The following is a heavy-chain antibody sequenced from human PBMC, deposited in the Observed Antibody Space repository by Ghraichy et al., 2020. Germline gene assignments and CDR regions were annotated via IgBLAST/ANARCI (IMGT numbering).Heavy chain of an antibody. CDR1: GGSFSGYY. J-gene: IGHJ6*02. CDR2: INHSGST. V-gene: IGHV4-34*01. CDR3: ARGFPPIVVVPAATRRPYYYGMDV. Sequence: SETLSLTCAVYGGSFSGYYWSWIRQPPGKGLEWIGEINHSGSTNYNPSLKSRVTISVDTSKNQFSLKLSSVTAADTAVYYCARGFPPIVVVPAATRRPYYYGMDVWGQGTTVTVSS. D-gene: IGHD2-2*01.